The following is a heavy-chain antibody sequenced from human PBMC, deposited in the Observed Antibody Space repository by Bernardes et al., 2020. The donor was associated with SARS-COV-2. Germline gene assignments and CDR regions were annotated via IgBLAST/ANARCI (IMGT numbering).Heavy chain of an antibody. CDR1: GFTFSDYY. CDR3: ARTGAIPLWRYYYGMDV. V-gene: IGHV3-11*01. D-gene: IGHD1-26*01. Sequence: GGSLRLSCAASGFTFSDYYMSWIRQAPGKGLEWVSYISSSGSTIYYADSVKGRFTISRDNAKNSLYLQMNSLRAEDTAVYYCARTGAIPLWRYYYGMDVWGQGTTVTVSS. J-gene: IGHJ6*02. CDR2: ISSSGSTI.